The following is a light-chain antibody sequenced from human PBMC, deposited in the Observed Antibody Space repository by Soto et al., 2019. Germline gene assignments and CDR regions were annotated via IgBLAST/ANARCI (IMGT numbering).Light chain of an antibody. CDR3: HQYKNWPPGT. CDR1: QSVSSS. J-gene: IGKJ4*01. CDR2: GAS. V-gene: IGKV3-15*01. Sequence: EIVMTQSPATLSVSPGERATLSCRASQSVSSSLAWYQQKPGQAPRLLIYGASTRATAIPARFSGSGSGKEFTLTISSLQSEDVAVYYCHQYKNWPPGTFGGGTKVEIK.